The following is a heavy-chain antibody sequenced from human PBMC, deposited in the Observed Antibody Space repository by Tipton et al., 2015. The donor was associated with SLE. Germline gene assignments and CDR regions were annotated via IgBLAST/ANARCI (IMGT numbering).Heavy chain of an antibody. CDR1: GGSVSSGSYS. J-gene: IGHJ3*02. Sequence: TLSLTCTVSGGSVSSGSYSWSWIRQAAGKGLEWIGRIYTSGSTNSNPSLKSRVTMSVDTSKNEIYLKLRSVTAADTAMYYCARGGGGAFDIWGQGTMVTVSS. CDR3: ARGGGGAFDI. D-gene: IGHD2-15*01. V-gene: IGHV4-61*02. CDR2: IYTSGST.